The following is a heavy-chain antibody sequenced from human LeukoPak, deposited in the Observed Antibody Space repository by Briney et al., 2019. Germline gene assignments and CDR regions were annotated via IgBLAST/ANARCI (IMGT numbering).Heavy chain of an antibody. D-gene: IGHD6-19*01. CDR2: IIPIFGTA. J-gene: IGHJ5*02. Sequence: GASVKVSCKPSGGTFSSYAISWVRQAPEQGLEWMGGIIPIFGTANYAQKFQGRVTITADESTSTAYMELSSLRSEDTAVYYCASREVYSSGWHWFDPWGQGTLVTVSS. CDR3: ASREVYSSGWHWFDP. CDR1: GGTFSSYA. V-gene: IGHV1-69*13.